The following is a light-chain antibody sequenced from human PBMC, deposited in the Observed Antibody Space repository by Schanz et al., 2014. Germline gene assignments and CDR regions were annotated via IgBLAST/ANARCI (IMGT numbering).Light chain of an antibody. CDR3: QSYDSSLSGWV. CDR2: GNS. J-gene: IGLJ3*02. V-gene: IGLV1-40*01. CDR1: SSNIGAGYD. Sequence: QPVLTQPPSVSGAPGQRVTISCTGSSSNIGAGYDVHWYQQLPGTAPKLLIYGNSNRPSGVPDRFSGSKSGTSASLAITGLQAEDEADYYCQSYDSSLSGWVFGGGTKLIVL.